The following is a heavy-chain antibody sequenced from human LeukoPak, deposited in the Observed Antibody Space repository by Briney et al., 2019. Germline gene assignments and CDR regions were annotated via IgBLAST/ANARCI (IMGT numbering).Heavy chain of an antibody. J-gene: IGHJ4*02. Sequence: SETLSLTCTVSGDSISKYYWSWIRQSPGKELEWIGYMYNRGSTIYNPSLKSRVTISTDTSKNQFSLRPTSVTAADTAVYYCARAEKAVTGTLDSWGQGTLITVSS. D-gene: IGHD6-19*01. CDR2: MYNRGST. V-gene: IGHV4-59*01. CDR3: ARAEKAVTGTLDS. CDR1: GDSISKYY.